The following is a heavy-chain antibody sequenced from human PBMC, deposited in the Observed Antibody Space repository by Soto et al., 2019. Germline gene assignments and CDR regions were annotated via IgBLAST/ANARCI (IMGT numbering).Heavy chain of an antibody. CDR2: IWYDGSNK. V-gene: IGHV3-33*01. J-gene: IGHJ3*02. Sequence: GGSLRLSCAASGFTFSSYGMHWVRQAPGKGLEWVAVIWYDGSNKYYADSVKGRFTISRDNSKNTLYLQMNSLRAEDTAVYYCARGKLGAYGAFDIWGQGTMVTVSS. CDR3: ARGKLGAYGAFDI. CDR1: GFTFSSYG. D-gene: IGHD3-16*01.